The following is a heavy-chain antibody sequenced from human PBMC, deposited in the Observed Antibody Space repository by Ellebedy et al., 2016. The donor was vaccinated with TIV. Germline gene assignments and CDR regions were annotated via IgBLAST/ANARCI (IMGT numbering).Heavy chain of an antibody. CDR1: GYTFTSYG. J-gene: IGHJ4*02. CDR2: ISAYNGNT. D-gene: IGHD6-13*01. V-gene: IGHV1-18*01. Sequence: AASVKVSCKASGYTFTSYGISWVRQAPGQGLEWMGWISAYNGNTNYAQKFQGRVTMTRDTSTSTVYMELSSLRSEDTAVYYCARVGDSSSWYKDHRYFDYWGQGTLVTVSS. CDR3: ARVGDSSSWYKDHRYFDY.